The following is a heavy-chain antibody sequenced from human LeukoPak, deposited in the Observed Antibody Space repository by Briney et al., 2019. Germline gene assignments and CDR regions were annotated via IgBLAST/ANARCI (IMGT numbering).Heavy chain of an antibody. D-gene: IGHD6-6*01. CDR3: ARAPSIAARPNWFDP. CDR1: GGTFSSYA. Sequence: ASVKVSCKASGGTFSSYAISWVRQAPGRGLEWMGGIIPIFGTANYAQKFQGRVTITAEKSTSTAYMELSSLRSEDTAVYYCARAPSIAARPNWFDPWGQGTLVTVSS. V-gene: IGHV1-69*06. CDR2: IIPIFGTA. J-gene: IGHJ5*02.